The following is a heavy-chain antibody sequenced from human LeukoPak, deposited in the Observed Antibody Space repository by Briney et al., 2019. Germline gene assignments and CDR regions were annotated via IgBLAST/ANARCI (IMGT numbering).Heavy chain of an antibody. CDR1: GFTFSNAW. CDR3: TTGLEGSGSYPAGYYFDY. J-gene: IGHJ4*02. Sequence: PGGSLRLSCAASGFTFSNAWMSWVRQAPGKGLEWVGRIKSKTDGGTTDCAAPVKGRFTISRDDSKNTLYLQMNSLKTEDTAVYYCTTGLEGSGSYPAGYYFDYWGQGTLVTVSS. CDR2: IKSKTDGGTT. V-gene: IGHV3-15*01. D-gene: IGHD3-10*01.